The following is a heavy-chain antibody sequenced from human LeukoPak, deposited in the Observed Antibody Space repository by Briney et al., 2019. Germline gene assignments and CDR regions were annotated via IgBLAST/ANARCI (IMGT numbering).Heavy chain of an antibody. Sequence: GSLRLSCAASGFSFRTYGMNWVRQPPGKGLEWIGEINHSGSTNYNPSLKSRVTISVDTSKNQFSLKLSSVTAADTAVYYCARGYSYGRNYYYYYMDVWGKGTTVTVSS. V-gene: IGHV4-34*01. CDR1: GFSFRTYG. CDR2: INHSGST. D-gene: IGHD5-18*01. CDR3: ARGYSYGRNYYYYYMDV. J-gene: IGHJ6*03.